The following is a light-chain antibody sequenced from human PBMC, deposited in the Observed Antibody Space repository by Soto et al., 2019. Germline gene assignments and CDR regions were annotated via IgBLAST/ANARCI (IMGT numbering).Light chain of an antibody. CDR1: SSNIGSNN. J-gene: IGLJ2*01. CDR3: AAWDDSLNGRV. CDR2: SNN. V-gene: IGLV1-44*01. Sequence: QSVLTQPPSASGTPGQRVTLSCSGSSSNIGSNNVNWYQQLPGTAPKLLIYSNNQRPSGVPDRFSGSKSGTSASLAISGLQSEDEADYYCAAWDDSLNGRVFGGGTKLTVL.